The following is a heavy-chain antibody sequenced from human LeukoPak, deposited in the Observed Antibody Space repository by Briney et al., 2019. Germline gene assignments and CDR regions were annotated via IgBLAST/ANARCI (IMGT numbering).Heavy chain of an antibody. CDR2: IRYDGSNK. J-gene: IGHJ4*02. V-gene: IGHV3-30*02. Sequence: QPGGSLRLSCAASGFTFSSYGMHRVRQAPGKGLEWLACIRYDGSNKYYEDSVKGPFTTSRDNSKNTLYLQMNSLRAEDTAVYYCAKGPGGYSSGWYFDYWGQGTLVTVSS. D-gene: IGHD6-19*01. CDR3: AKGPGGYSSGWYFDY. CDR1: GFTFSSYG.